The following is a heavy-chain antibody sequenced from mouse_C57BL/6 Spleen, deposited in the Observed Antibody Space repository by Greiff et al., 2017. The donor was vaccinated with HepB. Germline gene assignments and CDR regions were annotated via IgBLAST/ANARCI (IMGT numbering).Heavy chain of an antibody. D-gene: IGHD2-9*01. Sequence: EVQLVESGGDLVKPGGSLKLSCAASGFTFSSYGMSWVRQTPDKRLEWVATISSGGSYTYYPDSVKGRFTISRDNAKNTLYLQMSSLKSEDTAMYYCARSYYGCDVAWFAYWGQGTLVTVSA. J-gene: IGHJ3*01. V-gene: IGHV5-6*01. CDR3: ARSYYGCDVAWFAY. CDR1: GFTFSSYG. CDR2: ISSGGSYT.